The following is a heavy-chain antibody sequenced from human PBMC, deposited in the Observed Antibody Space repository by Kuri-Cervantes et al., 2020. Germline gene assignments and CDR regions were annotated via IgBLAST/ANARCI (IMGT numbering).Heavy chain of an antibody. J-gene: IGHJ4*02. CDR2: IYHSGST. D-gene: IGHD2-15*01. V-gene: IGHV4-59*01. CDR1: GGSISSYY. Sequence: SETLSLTCTVSGGSISSYYWSWIRQPPGKGLEWIGYIYHSGSTNYNPSLKSRVTISVDTSKNQFSLKLSSVTAADTAVYYCASGYCSGGSCYSNYWGQGTLVTVSS. CDR3: ASGYCSGGSCYSNY.